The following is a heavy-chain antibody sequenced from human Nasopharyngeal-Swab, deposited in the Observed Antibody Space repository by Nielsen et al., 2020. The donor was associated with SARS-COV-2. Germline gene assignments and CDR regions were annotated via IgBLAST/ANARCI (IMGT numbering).Heavy chain of an antibody. J-gene: IGHJ4*02. D-gene: IGHD6-13*01. CDR3: AKLCSAKAAAGHFDY. CDR1: GFTFSSYA. CDR2: ISGSGGST. V-gene: IGHV3-23*01. Sequence: GESLKISCAASGFTFSSYAMSWVRQAPGKGLEWVSAISGSGGSTYYADSVKGRFTISRDNSKNTLYLQMNSLRAEDTAVYYCAKLCSAKAAAGHFDYWGQGTLVTVSS.